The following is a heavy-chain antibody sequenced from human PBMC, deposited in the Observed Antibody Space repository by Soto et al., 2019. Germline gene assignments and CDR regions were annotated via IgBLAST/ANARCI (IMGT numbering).Heavy chain of an antibody. CDR2: IYYSGST. D-gene: IGHD3-10*01. CDR3: ARDLWFGEPGGYYYYGMDV. Sequence: ESLSLTCTVSGVSISSYYWSWIRQPPGKGLEWIGYIYYSGSTNYNPSLKSRVTISVDTSKNQFSLKLSSVTAADTAVYYCARDLWFGEPGGYYYYGMDVWGQGTTVTVSS. V-gene: IGHV4-59*01. CDR1: GVSISSYY. J-gene: IGHJ6*02.